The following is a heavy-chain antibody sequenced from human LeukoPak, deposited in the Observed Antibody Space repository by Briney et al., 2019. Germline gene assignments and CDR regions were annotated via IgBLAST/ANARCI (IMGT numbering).Heavy chain of an antibody. CDR1: GFTFSSYT. CDR2: MSSNGAST. D-gene: IGHD4-11*01. J-gene: IGHJ4*02. CDR3: VKVNSNHFDY. Sequence: GGSLRLSCSASGFTFSSYTMHWVRQAPGKGLEYVSAMSSNGASTYYADSVKGRFTISRDNSKNTLFLQMSSLRAEDTALYYCVKVNSNHFDYWGQGTLVTVSS. V-gene: IGHV3-64D*09.